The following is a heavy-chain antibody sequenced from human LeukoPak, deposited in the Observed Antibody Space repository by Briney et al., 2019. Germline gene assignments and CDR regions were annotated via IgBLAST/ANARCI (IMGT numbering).Heavy chain of an antibody. CDR3: AKRRDDCGGDCYPDY. CDR2: ISYDGSNK. CDR1: GFTFSSYG. V-gene: IGHV3-30*18. Sequence: GGSLRLSCAASGFTFSSYGMHWVRQAPGKGLEWVAVISYDGSNKYYADSVKGRFTTSRDNSKNTLYLQMSSLRAEDTAVYYCAKRRDDCGGDCYPDYWGQGTLVTVSS. D-gene: IGHD2-21*02. J-gene: IGHJ4*02.